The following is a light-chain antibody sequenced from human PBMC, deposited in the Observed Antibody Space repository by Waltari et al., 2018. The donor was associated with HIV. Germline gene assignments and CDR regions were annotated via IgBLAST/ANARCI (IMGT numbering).Light chain of an antibody. CDR2: AAS. CDR3: QHSHSTPWT. V-gene: IGKV1-39*01. CDR1: QSIRSY. Sequence: DIQMTQSPSSLSASVGDRVTITCRGSQSIRSYLNWYQQKSWKAPKLLIYAASSLQSGVPSRFSGSGSCAEYTLTIISLPPEDSATYYCQHSHSTPWTFGQGTKVEIK. J-gene: IGKJ1*01.